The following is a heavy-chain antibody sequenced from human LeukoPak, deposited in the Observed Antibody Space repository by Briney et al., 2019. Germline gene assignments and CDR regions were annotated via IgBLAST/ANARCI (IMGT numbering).Heavy chain of an antibody. J-gene: IGHJ4*02. CDR3: ARGSGWYSEY. CDR1: GYRFISYW. Sequence: GESLEISCKASGYRFISYWIGWVRQMPGKGLEWMGIIYPSDSDIGYSPSFQGQVTISADKSISTAYLQWSSLKASDTAMYFCARGSGWYSEYWGQGTLVTVSS. CDR2: IYPSDSDI. D-gene: IGHD6-19*01. V-gene: IGHV5-51*01.